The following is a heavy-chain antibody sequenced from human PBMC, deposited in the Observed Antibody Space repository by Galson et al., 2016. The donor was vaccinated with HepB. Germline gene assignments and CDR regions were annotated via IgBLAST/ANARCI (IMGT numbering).Heavy chain of an antibody. V-gene: IGHV3-7*01. CDR3: ARDPMRFAFDL. J-gene: IGHJ3*01. CDR2: IKEDGSEK. Sequence: SLRLSCAASAFTFNSYWMSWVRQAPGKGLEWVAYIKEDGSEKYHVDSVKGRFNISKDNAKNSLYLRMNSLRADDTAVYYCARDPMRFAFDLWGQGTMVTVSS. CDR1: AFTFNSYW.